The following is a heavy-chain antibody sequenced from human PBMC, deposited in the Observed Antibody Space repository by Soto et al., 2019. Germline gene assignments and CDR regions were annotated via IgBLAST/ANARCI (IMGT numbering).Heavy chain of an antibody. CDR2: ISYDGNNK. J-gene: IGHJ4*02. CDR1: GFTFSNYG. D-gene: IGHD3-10*01. Sequence: QVQLVESGGGVVQPGKSLRLSCAASGFTFSNYGMHWVRQAPGKGLEWVAVISYDGNNKYYVDSVKGRFTISRDNFKNILSLQMNSLRPEDTAMYYCAKAITMVITPSDYWGQGTLVTVSS. V-gene: IGHV3-30*18. CDR3: AKAITMVITPSDY.